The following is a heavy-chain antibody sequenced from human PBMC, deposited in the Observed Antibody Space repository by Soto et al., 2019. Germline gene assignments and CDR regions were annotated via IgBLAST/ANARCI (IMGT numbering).Heavy chain of an antibody. Sequence: QITLKESGPTLVKPTQALTLTCTFSGFSLTTSGVGMGWIRQPPGKALEWLAVIYWDDDKRYRPSLKSRLTITKDTSRNQVVLTMTNMDPVDTATYYCAHRRGGYNWDDAHFDYWGQGTLVTVS. CDR3: AHRRGGYNWDDAHFDY. CDR1: GFSLTTSGVG. D-gene: IGHD1-20*01. J-gene: IGHJ4*02. V-gene: IGHV2-5*02. CDR2: IYWDDDK.